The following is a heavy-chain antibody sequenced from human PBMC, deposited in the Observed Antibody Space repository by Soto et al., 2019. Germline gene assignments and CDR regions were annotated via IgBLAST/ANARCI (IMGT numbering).Heavy chain of an antibody. J-gene: IGHJ5*02. CDR2: IDVGSANA. CDR3: AREGTTGYGSGSKPHRAVVEGWKPGQNWFDP. V-gene: IGHV1-58*01. Sequence: ASVKVSCKTSGFTFSSSAVHWVRQARGHRLQWIRWIDVGSANANYAQMLQERVTISRDMSTSTAYMELSRLRSDDTAVYYCAREGTTGYGSGSKPHRAVVEGWKPGQNWFDPWGQGTLDTVSS. D-gene: IGHD3-10*01. CDR1: GFTFSSSA.